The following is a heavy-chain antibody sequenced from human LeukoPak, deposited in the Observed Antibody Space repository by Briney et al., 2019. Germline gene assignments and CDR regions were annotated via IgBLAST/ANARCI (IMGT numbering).Heavy chain of an antibody. CDR3: ARFSRRPYFDY. CDR1: GGSISSSSYY. V-gene: IGHV4-39*07. CDR2: INHSGST. Sequence: PSETLSLTCTVSGGSISSSSYYWGWIRQPPGKGLEWIGEINHSGSTNYNPSLKSRVTISVDTSKNQFSLKLSSVTAADTAVYYCARFSRRPYFDYWGQGTLVTVSS. J-gene: IGHJ4*02.